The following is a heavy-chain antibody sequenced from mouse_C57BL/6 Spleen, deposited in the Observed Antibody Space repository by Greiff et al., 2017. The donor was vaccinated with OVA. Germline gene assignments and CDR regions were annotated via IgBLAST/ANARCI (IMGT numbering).Heavy chain of an antibody. V-gene: IGHV1-59*01. CDR3: ARGRFITTVVDAMDY. Sequence: QVQLQQPGAELVRPGTSVKLSCKASGYTFTSYWMHWVKQRPGQGLEWIGVIDPSDCYTNYNQKFKGKATLTVDTSSSTAYMQLSSLTSEDSAVYYCARGRFITTVVDAMDYWGQGTSVTVSS. CDR1: GYTFTSYW. J-gene: IGHJ4*01. D-gene: IGHD1-1*01. CDR2: IDPSDCYT.